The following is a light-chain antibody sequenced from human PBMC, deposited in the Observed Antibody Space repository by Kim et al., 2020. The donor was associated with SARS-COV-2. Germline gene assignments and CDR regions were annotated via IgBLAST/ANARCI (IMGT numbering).Light chain of an antibody. V-gene: IGLV6-57*03. CDR1: SGSIASNY. CDR2: KNN. CDR3: QSYDTTNIWV. J-gene: IGLJ3*02. Sequence: TVIISCTRSSGSIASNYVQWYQQRPGSAPTTVIYKNNQRPSGVPDRFSGSIDSSSNSASLTISGLKTEDEADYYCQSYDTTNIWVFGGGTKLTVL.